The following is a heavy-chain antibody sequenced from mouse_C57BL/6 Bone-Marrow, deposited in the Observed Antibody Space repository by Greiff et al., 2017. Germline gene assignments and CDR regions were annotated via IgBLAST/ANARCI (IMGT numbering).Heavy chain of an antibody. J-gene: IGHJ4*01. D-gene: IGHD1-1*01. CDR2: INSDGGST. CDR1: EYEFPSHD. Sequence: EVQGVESGGGLVQPGESLKLSCESNEYEFPSHDMSWVRKTPEKRLELVAAINSDGGSTYYPDTMERRFSISRDNTKKTLYLHMSSLRSEDTDLYYCAKAGSSYNYAMDYWGQGTSVTVSS. V-gene: IGHV5-2*01. CDR3: AKAGSSYNYAMDY.